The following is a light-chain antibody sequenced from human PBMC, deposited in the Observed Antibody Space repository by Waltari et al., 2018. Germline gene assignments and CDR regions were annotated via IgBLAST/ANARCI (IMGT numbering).Light chain of an antibody. Sequence: QSALTPPPSASGYPGHPVTISCTGTDSYIINYLSFSWYQQLPGKAPKLIIFDITERPSGVPDRFSASHSGSTASLTVSGLQTEDEADYFCSAHAGGNKLLFGGGTRLTVL. CDR2: DIT. CDR1: DSYIINYLS. V-gene: IGLV2-8*01. CDR3: SAHAGGNKLL. J-gene: IGLJ2*01.